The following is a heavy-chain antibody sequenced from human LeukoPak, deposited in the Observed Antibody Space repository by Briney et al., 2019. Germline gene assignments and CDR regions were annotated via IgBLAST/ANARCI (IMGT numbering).Heavy chain of an antibody. V-gene: IGHV3-23*01. CDR2: ISDSGGST. CDR1: GFTFTTYG. CDR3: AKLSGSSCYSPGSY. D-gene: IGHD2-15*01. J-gene: IGHJ4*02. Sequence: GGSLRLSCAASGFTFTTYGMSWVRQAPGKGLEWVSVISDSGGSTYYADSVKGRFTISRDNSKNTLYLQMNSLRADDTAVYYCAKLSGSSCYSPGSYWGQGALVTVSS.